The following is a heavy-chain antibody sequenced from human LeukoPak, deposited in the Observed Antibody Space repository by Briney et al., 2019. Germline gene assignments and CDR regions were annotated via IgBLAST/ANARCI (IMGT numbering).Heavy chain of an antibody. CDR3: AKSMGSGWFHSDYYYGMDV. Sequence: GGSLRLSCAASGFTVSSNYMSWVRQAPGKGLEWVSVIYSGGSTYYADSVKGRFTISRDNSKNTLYLQMNSLRAEDTAVYYCAKSMGSGWFHSDYYYGMDVWGQGTTVTVSS. V-gene: IGHV3-66*01. CDR2: IYSGGST. D-gene: IGHD6-19*01. CDR1: GFTVSSNY. J-gene: IGHJ6*02.